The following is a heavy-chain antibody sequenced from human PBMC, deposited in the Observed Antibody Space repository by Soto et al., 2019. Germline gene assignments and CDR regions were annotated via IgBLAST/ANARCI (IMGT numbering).Heavy chain of an antibody. CDR1: GGSISSYY. V-gene: IGHV4-59*08. Sequence: SETLSLTCTVSGGSISSYYWSWIRQPPGKGLEWIGYIYYSGSTNYNPSLKSRVTISVDTSKNQFSLKLSSVTAADTAVYYCARHPSCSGGSCYLGYFDYWGQGTLVTVSS. J-gene: IGHJ4*02. CDR2: IYYSGST. D-gene: IGHD2-15*01. CDR3: ARHPSCSGGSCYLGYFDY.